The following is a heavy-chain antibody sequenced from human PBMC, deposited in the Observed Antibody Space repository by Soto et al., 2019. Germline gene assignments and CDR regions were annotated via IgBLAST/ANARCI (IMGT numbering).Heavy chain of an antibody. CDR2: MNPNSGNT. D-gene: IGHD3-3*01. CDR3: ARSRLATYYDFWSAKDYYYYGMDV. Sequence: ASVKVSCKASGYTFTSYDINWVRQATGQGLEWMGWMNPNSGNTGYAQKFQGRVTMTRNTSISTAYMELSSLRSEDTAVYYCARSRLATYYDFWSAKDYYYYGMDVRGQGTTVTVSS. V-gene: IGHV1-8*01. J-gene: IGHJ6*02. CDR1: GYTFTSYD.